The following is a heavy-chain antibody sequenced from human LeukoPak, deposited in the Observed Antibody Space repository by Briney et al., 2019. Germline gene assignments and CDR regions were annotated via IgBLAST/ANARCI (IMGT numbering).Heavy chain of an antibody. CDR1: GYTFTSYG. D-gene: IGHD1-26*01. V-gene: IGHV1-18*01. CDR3: ARTSRSGSYFNEP. Sequence: ASVKVSFKASGYTFTSYGISWVRPAPGQGLEGMGWISAYNGNTNYAQKLQGRVTMTTDTSTSTAYVELRSLRSDDTAVYYCARTSRSGSYFNEPWGQGTLVTVSS. CDR2: ISAYNGNT. J-gene: IGHJ5*02.